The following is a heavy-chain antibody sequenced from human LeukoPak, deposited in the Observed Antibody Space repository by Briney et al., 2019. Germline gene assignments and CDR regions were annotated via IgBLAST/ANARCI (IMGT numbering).Heavy chain of an antibody. V-gene: IGHV3-20*03. Sequence: GGSLRLSYAASGFTFDDYGMSWVRQAPGKGLEWVSGINWNGGSTGYADSVKGRFTISRDNAKNSLYLQMNSLRAEDTALYYCARDLVWFGEPKGYYNYMDVWGKGTTVTVSS. J-gene: IGHJ6*03. CDR1: GFTFDDYG. D-gene: IGHD3-10*01. CDR3: ARDLVWFGEPKGYYNYMDV. CDR2: INWNGGST.